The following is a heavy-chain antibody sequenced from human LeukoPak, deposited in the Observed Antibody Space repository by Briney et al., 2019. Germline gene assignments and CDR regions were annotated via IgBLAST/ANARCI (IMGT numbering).Heavy chain of an antibody. CDR1: GYTFTSYD. Sequence: ASVKVSCKASGYTFTSYDINWVRQATGQGLEWMGWMNPNSGNTGYAQKFQGRVTMTRNTSISTAYMELSSLRSEDTAVYHCARGAGGTSGDYYYYYGMDVWGQGTTVTVSS. D-gene: IGHD1-14*01. CDR2: MNPNSGNT. V-gene: IGHV1-8*01. CDR3: ARGAGGTSGDYYYYYGMDV. J-gene: IGHJ6*02.